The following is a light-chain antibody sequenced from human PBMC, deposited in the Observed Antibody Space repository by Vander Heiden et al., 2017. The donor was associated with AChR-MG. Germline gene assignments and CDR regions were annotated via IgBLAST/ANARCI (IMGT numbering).Light chain of an antibody. CDR2: SDN. Sequence: QSVLTQPLSASGPPGQLITIPCSGSGSNIGSNPITWYQQLPGTAPKLLVYSDNQRPSGVPDRFSGSKSGTSGSLAISGLQSEDEADYYCSTWDDSLTGLVFGGGTKLTVL. CDR1: GSNIGSNP. V-gene: IGLV1-44*01. J-gene: IGLJ2*01. CDR3: STWDDSLTGLV.